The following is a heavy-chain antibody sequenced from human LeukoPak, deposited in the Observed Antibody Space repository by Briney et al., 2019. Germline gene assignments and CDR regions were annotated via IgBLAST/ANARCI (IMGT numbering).Heavy chain of an antibody. J-gene: IGHJ6*03. D-gene: IGHD6-13*01. CDR3: ARTAEQLVPPYYYYYYMDV. Sequence: SETLSLTCAVYGGSFSGYYWSWIRQPPGKGLEWIGEINHSGSTNYNPSLKSRVTISVDTSKNQFSLKLSSVTAADTAVYYCARTAEQLVPPYYYYYYMDVWGKGTTVTISS. CDR2: INHSGST. CDR1: GGSFSGYY. V-gene: IGHV4-34*01.